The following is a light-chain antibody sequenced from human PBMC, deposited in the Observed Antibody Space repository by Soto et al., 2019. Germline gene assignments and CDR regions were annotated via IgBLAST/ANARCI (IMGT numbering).Light chain of an antibody. V-gene: IGKV1-33*01. Sequence: DLQMTQSPSLLSASVGDRVTITCQASQDISNYLNWYQQKPGKAPKLLIYDASNLETGVPSRFSGSGSGTDFTFTISSLQPEDIATYYCQQYDNLPLTFGGGTKVAIK. CDR2: DAS. CDR3: QQYDNLPLT. J-gene: IGKJ4*01. CDR1: QDISNY.